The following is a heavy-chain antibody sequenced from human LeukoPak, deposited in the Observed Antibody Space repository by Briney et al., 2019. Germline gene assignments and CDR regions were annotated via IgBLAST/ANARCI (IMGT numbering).Heavy chain of an antibody. V-gene: IGHV5-10-1*01. J-gene: IGHJ4*02. CDR2: IYPSDSYT. D-gene: IGHD5-12*01. CDR1: GFSFTTYL. Sequence: LGESLRISCQGSGFSFTTYLISWVRLMPGKGLEWMGRIYPSDSYTNYSPSFQGRVTISADKSISTAYLQLTSLRASDTAIYYCARHFYSGYDLIDYWGQGTLVTVS. CDR3: ARHFYSGYDLIDY.